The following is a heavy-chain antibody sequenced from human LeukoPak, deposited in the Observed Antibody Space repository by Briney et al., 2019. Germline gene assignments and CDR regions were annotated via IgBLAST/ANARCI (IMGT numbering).Heavy chain of an antibody. Sequence: ASVKVSCKASGYSFKDYYMHWVRQSPGQGREWMGWINPNSGVTNYAQKFQGRVTMTRDTSITTAYMELTRLTSDDTAVYSCARDQENNWFDPWGQGTLVTVSS. J-gene: IGHJ5*02. CDR2: INPNSGVT. CDR3: ARDQENNWFDP. V-gene: IGHV1-2*02. CDR1: GYSFKDYY.